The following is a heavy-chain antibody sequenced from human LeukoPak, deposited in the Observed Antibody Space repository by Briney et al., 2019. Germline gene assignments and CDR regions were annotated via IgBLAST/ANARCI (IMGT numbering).Heavy chain of an antibody. J-gene: IGHJ4*02. CDR3: ARDSDRGSDY. D-gene: IGHD5-12*01. V-gene: IGHV3-11*04. CDR2: ISSSSATI. Sequence: KTGGSLRLSCVTSGLTFSDYYMSWIRQAPGRGLEWISDISSSSATIYYADSVRGRFTVSRDNAKKSLYLHMNSVRAEDTAVYYCARDSDRGSDYWGQGTLVTVSS. CDR1: GLTFSDYY.